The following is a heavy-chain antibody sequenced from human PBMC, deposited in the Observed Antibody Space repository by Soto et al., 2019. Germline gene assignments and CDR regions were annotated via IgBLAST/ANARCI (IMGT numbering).Heavy chain of an antibody. J-gene: IGHJ6*02. CDR1: GYSFTSYW. V-gene: IGHV5-51*01. Sequence: LGESLKISCKGSGYSFTSYWIGWVRQMPGKGLEWMGIIYPGDSDTRYSPSFQGQVTISADKSISTAYLQWSSLKASDTAMYYCARHSAGYYDSSGYYYYYYGMDVWGQGTTVTV. D-gene: IGHD3-22*01. CDR2: IYPGDSDT. CDR3: ARHSAGYYDSSGYYYYYYGMDV.